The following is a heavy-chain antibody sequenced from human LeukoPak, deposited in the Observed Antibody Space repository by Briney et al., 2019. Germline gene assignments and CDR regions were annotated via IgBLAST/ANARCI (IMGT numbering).Heavy chain of an antibody. J-gene: IGHJ5*02. V-gene: IGHV4-34*01. CDR2: INHSGST. D-gene: IGHD3-3*01. CDR1: GGSFSGYY. Sequence: PSETLSLTCAVYGGSFSGYYWSWIRQPPGKGLEWIGEINHSGSTNYNPSLKSRVTISVDTSKNQFSLKLSSVTAADTAVYYCARAFRFLGGALNGSDPWGRETLVTVSS. CDR3: ARAFRFLGGALNGSDP.